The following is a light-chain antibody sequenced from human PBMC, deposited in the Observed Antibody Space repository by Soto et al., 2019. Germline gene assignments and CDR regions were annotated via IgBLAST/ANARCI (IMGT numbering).Light chain of an antibody. CDR3: QQYGSSPLT. V-gene: IGKV1-39*01. Sequence: IQMTQSPSSLSATVGDRVTITCRASQSISSYLNWYQQKPGKAPKLLIYAASSLQSGVPSRFSGSGSGTDFTLTISRLEPEDFAVYYCQQYGSSPLTFGQGTKVDIK. CDR1: QSISSY. J-gene: IGKJ1*01. CDR2: AAS.